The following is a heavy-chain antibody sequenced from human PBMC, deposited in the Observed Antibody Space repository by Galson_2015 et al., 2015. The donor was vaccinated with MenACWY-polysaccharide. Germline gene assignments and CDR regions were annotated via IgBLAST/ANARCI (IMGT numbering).Heavy chain of an antibody. V-gene: IGHV3-21*01. Sequence: SLRLSCAASGFTFSSYSMNWVRQAPGKGLEWVSSISSSSSYIYYADSVKGRFTISRDNAKNSLYLQMNSLRAEDTAVYYCARDSHSSSWYFDYWGQGALVTVSS. J-gene: IGHJ4*02. CDR3: ARDSHSSSWYFDY. CDR1: GFTFSSYS. D-gene: IGHD6-13*01. CDR2: ISSSSSYI.